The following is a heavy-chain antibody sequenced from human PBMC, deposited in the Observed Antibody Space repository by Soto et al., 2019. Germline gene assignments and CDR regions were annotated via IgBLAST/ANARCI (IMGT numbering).Heavy chain of an antibody. D-gene: IGHD6-19*01. CDR1: GFTFSNCA. CDR3: VKGSRYSNGWYDS. CDR2: VRNDGATT. Sequence: GGSLRLSCSASGFTFSNCAMHWVRQAPGKGLDYVSAVRNDGATTYYADSVKGRFTISRDNSKNTLYLQMSSLRPEDTAVYYCVKGSRYSNGWYDSWGQGTLVTVSS. V-gene: IGHV3-64D*08. J-gene: IGHJ5*01.